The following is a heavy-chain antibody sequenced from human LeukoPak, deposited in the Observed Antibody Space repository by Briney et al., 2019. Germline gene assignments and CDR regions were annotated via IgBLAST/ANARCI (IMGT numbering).Heavy chain of an antibody. CDR1: GGSISSSSDY. J-gene: IGHJ4*02. CDR3: ARVDSSNWYEYRGYFDY. D-gene: IGHD6-13*01. CDR2: IYYHENT. Sequence: SETLSLTCTVSGGSISSSSDYWGWIRQAPGKGLEWIGSIYYHENTYYNSSLKSRVTISVDTSKNQFSLKLSSVTAADTAVYYCARVDSSNWYEYRGYFDYWGQGTLVTVSS. V-gene: IGHV4-39*07.